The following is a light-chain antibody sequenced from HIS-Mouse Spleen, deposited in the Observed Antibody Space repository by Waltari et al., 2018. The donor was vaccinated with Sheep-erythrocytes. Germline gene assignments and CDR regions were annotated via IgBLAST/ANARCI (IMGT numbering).Light chain of an antibody. CDR1: KLGDKY. Sequence: SSELTQPPSVSVSPGQTASITCSGDKLGDKYACWYQQKPGQSPVLVIYQDTKRSSGIPERFSGSNSGNTATLTISGTQAMDEADYYCQAWDSSIVVFGGGTK. CDR2: QDT. V-gene: IGLV3-1*01. J-gene: IGLJ2*01. CDR3: QAWDSSIVV.